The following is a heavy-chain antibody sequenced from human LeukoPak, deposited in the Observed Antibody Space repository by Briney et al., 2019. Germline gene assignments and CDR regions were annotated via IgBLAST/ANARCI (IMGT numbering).Heavy chain of an antibody. D-gene: IGHD3-22*01. V-gene: IGHV3-23*01. Sequence: GGSLRLSCAASGFTFSSYAMSWVRQAPGKGLEWVSAISGSGGSTYYADSVKGRFTISRDNSKNTLYLQMNSLRAEDTALYYCAKETLTYYYDSSGYYRPTRGAFDYWGQGTLVTVSS. J-gene: IGHJ4*02. CDR2: ISGSGGST. CDR3: AKETLTYYYDSSGYYRPTRGAFDY. CDR1: GFTFSSYA.